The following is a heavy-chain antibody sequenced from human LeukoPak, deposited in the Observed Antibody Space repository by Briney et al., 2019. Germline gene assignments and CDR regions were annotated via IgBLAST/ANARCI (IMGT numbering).Heavy chain of an antibody. CDR2: ISGSGGST. Sequence: GGSLRLSCAASGFTFSSYAMSWVRQAPGKGLEWVSAISGSGGSTYYADSVKGRFTISRDNSKNTLYLQMNSLRAEDTAVYYGAKDRPKVPMVSQTYGMDVWGQGTTVTVSS. V-gene: IGHV3-23*01. D-gene: IGHD3-10*01. J-gene: IGHJ6*02. CDR3: AKDRPKVPMVSQTYGMDV. CDR1: GFTFSSYA.